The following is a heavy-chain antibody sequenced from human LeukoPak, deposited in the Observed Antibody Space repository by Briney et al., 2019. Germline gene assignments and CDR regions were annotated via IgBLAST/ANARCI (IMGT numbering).Heavy chain of an antibody. D-gene: IGHD2-2*01. J-gene: IGHJ5*01. Sequence: ASETLSLTCTVSGGSISSSSYYWSWIRQLPGKGLEWIGYIYYSGSTYYNPSLKSRLTMSVDTAKNQFSLRLRSVTAADTAVYYCAKYTTTSRKVGFDPWGQGTLITVSS. CDR2: IYYSGST. CDR3: AKYTTTSRKVGFDP. V-gene: IGHV4-31*03. CDR1: GGSISSSSYY.